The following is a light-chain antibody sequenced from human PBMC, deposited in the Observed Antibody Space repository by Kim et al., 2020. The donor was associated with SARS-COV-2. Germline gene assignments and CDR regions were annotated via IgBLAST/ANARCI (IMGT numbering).Light chain of an antibody. CDR3: QSWDSTTAV. CDR1: KLGNKY. CDR2: QDT. J-gene: IGLJ3*02. Sequence: SVSPGQTASIPCSGDKLGNKYACWYQQKAAQSPVFVIFQDTKRPSGIPERFSGSNSGNTATLTISGTQAMDEADYYCQSWDSTTAVFGGGTQLTFL. V-gene: IGLV3-1*01.